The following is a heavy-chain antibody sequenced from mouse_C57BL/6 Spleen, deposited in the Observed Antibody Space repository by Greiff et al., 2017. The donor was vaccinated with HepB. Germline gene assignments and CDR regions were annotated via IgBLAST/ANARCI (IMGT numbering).Heavy chain of an antibody. Sequence: EVQLQESGGDLVKPGGSLKLSCAASGFTFSSYGMSWVRQTPDKRLEWVATISSGGSYTYYPDSVKGRFTISRDNAKNTLYLQMSSLKSEDTAMYYCARHRITTSGYYFDYWGQGTTLTVSS. J-gene: IGHJ2*01. CDR2: ISSGGSYT. V-gene: IGHV5-6*01. D-gene: IGHD2-4*01. CDR3: ARHRITTSGYYFDY. CDR1: GFTFSSYG.